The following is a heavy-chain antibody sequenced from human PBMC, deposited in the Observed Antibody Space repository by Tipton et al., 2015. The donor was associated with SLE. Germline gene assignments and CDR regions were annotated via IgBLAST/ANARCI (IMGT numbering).Heavy chain of an antibody. CDR3: ARPNPGIAAASNDAFDI. D-gene: IGHD6-13*01. CDR2: LYYSGST. CDR1: GGSISSSSYY. Sequence: TLSLTCTVSGGSISSSSYYWGWIRQPPGKGLEWIGSLYYSGSTYYNPSLKSRVTISVDTSKNQFSLKLSSVTAADTAVYYCARPNPGIAAASNDAFDIWGQGTMVTVSS. V-gene: IGHV4-39*07. J-gene: IGHJ3*02.